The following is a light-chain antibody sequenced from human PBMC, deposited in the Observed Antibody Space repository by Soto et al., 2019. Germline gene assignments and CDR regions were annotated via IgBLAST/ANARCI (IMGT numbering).Light chain of an antibody. CDR1: QSVSSSY. CDR2: DAS. V-gene: IGKV3D-20*02. Sequence: EIVLTQSPGTLSLSPGERATLSCRASQSVSSSYLAWYQQKPGQAPRLLIYDASNRATGVPARFSGSVSLTDFTLTVSSLEPEDFALYYCQQRSNWPPEIAFGQGTRLEIK. CDR3: QQRSNWPPEIA. J-gene: IGKJ5*01.